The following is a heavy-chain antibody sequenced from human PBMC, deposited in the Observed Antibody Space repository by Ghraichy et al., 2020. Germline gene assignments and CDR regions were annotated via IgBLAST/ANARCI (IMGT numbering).Heavy chain of an antibody. CDR1: GYTFTDYY. J-gene: IGHJ6*02. CDR3: ASDYGSGSYYSYGMDV. V-gene: IGHV1-2*06. D-gene: IGHD3-10*01. CDR2: INPNSGGT. Sequence: ASVKVPCKASGYTFTDYYMHWVRQAPGQGLEWMGRINPNSGGTNYAQKFQGRVTMTRDTSISTAYMELSRLRSDDTAVYYCASDYGSGSYYSYGMDVWGQGTTVTVSS.